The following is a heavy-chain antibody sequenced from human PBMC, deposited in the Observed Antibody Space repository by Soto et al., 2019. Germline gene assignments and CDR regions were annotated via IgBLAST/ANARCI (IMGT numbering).Heavy chain of an antibody. D-gene: IGHD6-13*01. CDR3: ARVTAAAGKRWFDP. V-gene: IGHV1-18*01. CDR2: ISAYNGNT. Sequence: ASVKVSCKASGYTFTSYGISWVRQAPGQGLEWMGWISAYNGNTNYAQKRQGRVTMTTDTSTSTAYMELRSLRSDDTAVYYCARVTAAAGKRWFDPWGQGTLVTVSS. CDR1: GYTFTSYG. J-gene: IGHJ5*02.